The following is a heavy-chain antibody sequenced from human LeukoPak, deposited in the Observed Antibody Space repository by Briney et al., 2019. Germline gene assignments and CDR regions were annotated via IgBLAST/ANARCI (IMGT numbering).Heavy chain of an antibody. Sequence: GGSLRLSCAASGFTFSSYWMHWVRQAPGKGLVWVSRINSDGSSTSYADSVKGRFTISRDNAKNTLYLQMNNLRAEDTAVYYCARDGRSGVVVAAAFDYWGQGTLVTVSS. CDR3: ARDGRSGVVVAAAFDY. CDR1: GFTFSSYW. J-gene: IGHJ4*02. D-gene: IGHD2-15*01. CDR2: INSDGSST. V-gene: IGHV3-74*01.